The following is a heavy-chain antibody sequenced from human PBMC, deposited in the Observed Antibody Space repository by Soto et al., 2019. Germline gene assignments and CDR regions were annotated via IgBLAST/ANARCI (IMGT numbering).Heavy chain of an antibody. CDR3: ARGPLFRAFAL. CDR2: IGTAGDT. Sequence: GGSLRLSCAASGFTFSSYDMHWVRQATGKGLEWVSAIGTAGDTYYPGSVKGRFTISRDNAKNSLYLQMNSLGAGDTAVYYCARGPLFRAFALWGQGTLVTVSS. CDR1: GFTFSSYD. J-gene: IGHJ4*02. D-gene: IGHD2-21*01. V-gene: IGHV3-13*01.